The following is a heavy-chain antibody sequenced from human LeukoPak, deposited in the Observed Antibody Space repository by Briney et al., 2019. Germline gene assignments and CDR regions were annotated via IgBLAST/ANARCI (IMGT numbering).Heavy chain of an antibody. CDR2: ISGGGGAT. J-gene: IGHJ3*02. D-gene: IGHD1-1*01. CDR1: GFTFNTYA. V-gene: IGHV3-23*01. Sequence: GGSLRLSCAASGFTFNTYAMSWVRQAPGKGLEWVSAISGGGGATFYADSVKGRFTISRDNSKNTLYLQMNGLRAEDTAVYYCAKDRRGNAPRGAFDIWGQGTMVTVSS. CDR3: AKDRRGNAPRGAFDI.